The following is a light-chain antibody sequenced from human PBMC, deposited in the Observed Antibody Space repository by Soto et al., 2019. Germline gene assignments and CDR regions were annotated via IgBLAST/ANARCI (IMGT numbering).Light chain of an antibody. CDR3: QQSFGNPQP. CDR1: QSVSSY. J-gene: IGKJ3*01. V-gene: IGKV1-39*01. CDR2: SAS. Sequence: DIQMTQAPSSLSASVGDRVTITYRASQSVSSYVHWYQQKAGKPPKLLIYSASTLESGVPSRFSGSGSGTDFTLTINSLQPEDYATYYCQQSFGNPQPFGPGTKVHIK.